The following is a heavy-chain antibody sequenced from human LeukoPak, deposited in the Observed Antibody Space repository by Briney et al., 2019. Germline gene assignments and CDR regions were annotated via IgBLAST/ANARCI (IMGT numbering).Heavy chain of an antibody. D-gene: IGHD2-15*01. J-gene: IGHJ4*02. CDR1: GYIFTSYG. CDR2: ISGYNGNT. Sequence: ASVKVSCKASGYIFTSYGISWVRQAPGQGLEWMGWISGYNGNTYFTQKLQGRVTMATDTSTFTSYMELRSLTSDDTAIYYCARDCSGGSCHFDYWGQGTLVTVSS. V-gene: IGHV1-18*01. CDR3: ARDCSGGSCHFDY.